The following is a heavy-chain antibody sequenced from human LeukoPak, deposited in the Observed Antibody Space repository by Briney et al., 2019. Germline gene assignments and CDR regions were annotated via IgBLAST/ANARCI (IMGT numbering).Heavy chain of an antibody. CDR2: INSDGSST. CDR3: ARADTYYYDSSGYHYFDY. D-gene: IGHD3-22*01. Sequence: GGSLRLSCAASGFTFSSYWMHWVRQAPGKGLVWVSRINSDGSSTSYAASVKGRFTISRDNAKNTLYLQMNSLRAEDTAVYYCARADTYYYDSSGYHYFDYWGQGTLVTVSS. V-gene: IGHV3-74*01. J-gene: IGHJ4*02. CDR1: GFTFSSYW.